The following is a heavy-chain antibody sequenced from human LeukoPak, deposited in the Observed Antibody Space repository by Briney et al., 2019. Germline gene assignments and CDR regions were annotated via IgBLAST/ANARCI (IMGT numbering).Heavy chain of an antibody. Sequence: SETLSLTCTVSGGSISSGGYYWSWIRQHPGKGLEWIGYIYYSGSTYYNPSLKSRVTISVDTSKNQFSLKLSSVTAADTAVYYCARDSGGASDYWGQGTLVTVSS. V-gene: IGHV4-31*03. CDR1: GGSISSGGYY. J-gene: IGHJ4*02. CDR2: IYYSGST. CDR3: ARDSGGASDY. D-gene: IGHD1-26*01.